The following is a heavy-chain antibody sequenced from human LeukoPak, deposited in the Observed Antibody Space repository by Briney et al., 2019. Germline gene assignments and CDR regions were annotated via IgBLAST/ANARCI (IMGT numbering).Heavy chain of an antibody. CDR1: GGSNSSGSYY. CDR3: ARDPDDSSGYPKWFDP. V-gene: IGHV4-61*02. CDR2: IYTRGST. Sequence: SSETLSLTCTVSGGSNSSGSYYWSWIRQPAGRGLEWIGRIYTRGSTNYNPSLKSQVTISVDTPKNQVSLKLSSVTDAGTAGYVGARDPDDSSGYPKWFDPWGQGTLVTVSS. J-gene: IGHJ5*02. D-gene: IGHD3-22*01.